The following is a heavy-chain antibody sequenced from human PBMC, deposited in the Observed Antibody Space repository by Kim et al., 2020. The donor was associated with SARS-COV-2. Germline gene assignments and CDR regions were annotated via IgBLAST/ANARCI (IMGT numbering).Heavy chain of an antibody. Sequence: GGSLRLSCAASGFTFSNYYMSWVRQAPGKGLEWVSYISNSGSTTHYADSVKGRFTISRDNAKNSLYLQMNSLRAEDTAVYYCARVGSTIAAGCIDYWGQGALVTVSS. J-gene: IGHJ4*02. CDR1: GFTFSNYY. CDR3: ARVGSTIAAGCIDY. CDR2: ISNSGSTT. D-gene: IGHD6-13*01. V-gene: IGHV3-11*01.